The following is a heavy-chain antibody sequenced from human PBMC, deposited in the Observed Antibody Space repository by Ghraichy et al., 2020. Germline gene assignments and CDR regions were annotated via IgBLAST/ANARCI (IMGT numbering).Heavy chain of an antibody. CDR2: IWYDGSNK. D-gene: IGHD1-1*01. Sequence: GGSLRLSCAASGFTFSSYGMHWVRQAPGKGLEWVAVIWYDGSNKYYADSVKGRFTISRDNSKNTLYLQMNSLRAEDTAVYYCARESWKKYYYYGMDVWGQGTTVTVSS. CDR1: GFTFSSYG. CDR3: ARESWKKYYYYGMDV. V-gene: IGHV3-33*01. J-gene: IGHJ6*02.